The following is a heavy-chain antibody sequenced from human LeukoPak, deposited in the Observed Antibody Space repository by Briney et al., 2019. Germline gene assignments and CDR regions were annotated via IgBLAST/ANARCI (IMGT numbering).Heavy chain of an antibody. CDR2: ISGSGGST. CDR1: GFTFSSYA. D-gene: IGHD3-3*01. Sequence: GGSLRLSCAASGFTFSSYAMSWVRQAPGKGLEWVSAISGSGGSTYYADSVKGRFTISRDNSKNTLYLQMNSLRAEDTAVYYCAKDKPDFWSGYSGVYFDYRGQGTLVTVSS. V-gene: IGHV3-23*01. J-gene: IGHJ4*02. CDR3: AKDKPDFWSGYSGVYFDY.